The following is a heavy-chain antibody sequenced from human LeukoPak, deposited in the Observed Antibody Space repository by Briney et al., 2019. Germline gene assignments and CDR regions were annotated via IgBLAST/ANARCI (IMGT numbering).Heavy chain of an antibody. D-gene: IGHD3-16*01. J-gene: IGHJ4*02. Sequence: ASVNVSCKASGYTFTGYYMHWVRQAPGQGLEWMGWINPNSGGTNYAQKFQGRVTMTRDTSISTAYMELSRLRSDDTAVYYCARDWIVRRMITFGGVTGYWGQGTLVTVSS. CDR3: ARDWIVRRMITFGGVTGY. CDR2: INPNSGGT. CDR1: GYTFTGYY. V-gene: IGHV1-2*02.